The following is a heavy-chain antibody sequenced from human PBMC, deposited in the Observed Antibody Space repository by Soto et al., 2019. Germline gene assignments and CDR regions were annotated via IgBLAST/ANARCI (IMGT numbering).Heavy chain of an antibody. CDR1: GYTFTSYG. D-gene: IGHD3-22*01. CDR3: AREKYYYDSSGKNRFDY. J-gene: IGHJ4*02. CDR2: ISAYNGNT. Sequence: ASVKGSCKASGYTFTSYGISWVRQAPGQGLEWMGWISAYNGNTNYAQKLQGRVTMTTDTSTSTAYMELRSLRSDDTAVYYCAREKYYYDSSGKNRFDYWGQGTLVTVSS. V-gene: IGHV1-18*01.